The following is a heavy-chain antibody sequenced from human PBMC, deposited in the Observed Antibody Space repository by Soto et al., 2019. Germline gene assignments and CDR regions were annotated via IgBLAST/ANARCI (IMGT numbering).Heavy chain of an antibody. J-gene: IGHJ3*02. D-gene: IGHD3-3*01. CDR1: GGSLSSGGYY. Sequence: QVQLQESGPGLVKPSQTLSLTCTVYGGSLSSGGYYWSWIRQHPGKGLECIGYIYYSGSTYYNPSLKSRVTLSVDTSKNPCSLNLSSVTAADTAVYYCASVGGDNAFDIWGQGTMVTVSS. CDR2: IYYSGST. CDR3: ASVGGDNAFDI. V-gene: IGHV4-31*03.